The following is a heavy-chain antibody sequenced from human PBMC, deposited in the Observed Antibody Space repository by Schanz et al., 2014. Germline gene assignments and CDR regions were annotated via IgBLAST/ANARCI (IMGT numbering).Heavy chain of an antibody. D-gene: IGHD3-10*01. J-gene: IGHJ4*02. Sequence: EVQLLESGGALVQPGRSLRLSCAASGFPFNEYGMLWVRQAPGKGLEWVSSISWNSGSIDYADSVKGRFTISRDNAKNSLYLQMNSLRAEDTALYYCAKDGIMIQGVIWERYFDSWGQGTLVTVSS. CDR1: GFPFNEYG. CDR2: ISWNSGSI. V-gene: IGHV3-9*01. CDR3: AKDGIMIQGVIWERYFDS.